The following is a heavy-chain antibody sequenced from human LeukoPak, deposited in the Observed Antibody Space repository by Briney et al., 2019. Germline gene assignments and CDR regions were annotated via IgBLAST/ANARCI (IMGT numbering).Heavy chain of an antibody. D-gene: IGHD1-7*01. CDR1: GHTFTSYY. CDR3: ARDTQLELLRV. J-gene: IGHJ4*02. CDR2: INPSGGST. Sequence: GASVKVSCKASGHTFTSYYMHWVRQAPGQGLEWMGIINPSGGSTSYAQKFQGRVTMTRDTSTSTVYMELSSLRSEDTAVYYCARDTQLELLRVWGQGTLVTVSS. V-gene: IGHV1-46*01.